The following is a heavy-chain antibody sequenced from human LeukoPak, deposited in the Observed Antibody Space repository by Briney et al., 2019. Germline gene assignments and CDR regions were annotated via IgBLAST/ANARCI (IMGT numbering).Heavy chain of an antibody. CDR2: FSGNDGST. CDR1: GFTFSNYA. V-gene: IGHV3-23*01. Sequence: PGGSLRLSCATSGFTFSNYAINWVRQAPGKGLEWVSAFSGNDGSTYYADSVRGRFTISSDNSKHTSYLQMTSLRAEDTAVYYCAKMTPRSYHMDVWGKGTTVTVSS. CDR3: AKMTPRSYHMDV. J-gene: IGHJ6*03.